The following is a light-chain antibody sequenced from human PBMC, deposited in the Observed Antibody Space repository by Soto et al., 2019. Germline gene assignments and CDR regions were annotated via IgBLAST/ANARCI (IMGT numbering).Light chain of an antibody. CDR2: VVS. CDR1: SSDVGGYNY. Sequence: QSALTQPASVSGSPGQSITISCTGTSSDVGGYNYVSWYQQHPGKAPKLMIYVVSNRPSGVSNRFSGSKSGNTASLTISGLQAEDEADYYCSSYTRSSTLVFGGGTKLTVL. V-gene: IGLV2-14*01. J-gene: IGLJ2*01. CDR3: SSYTRSSTLV.